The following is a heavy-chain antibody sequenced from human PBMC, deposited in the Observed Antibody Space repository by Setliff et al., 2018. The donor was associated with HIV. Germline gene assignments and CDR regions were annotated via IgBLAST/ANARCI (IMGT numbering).Heavy chain of an antibody. V-gene: IGHV3-30*02. CDR1: GFTFSSCG. CDR2: TRHDGNSD. Sequence: GGSLRLSCAASGFTFSSCGIHWVRRAPGKGLEWVAFTRHDGNSDQYADSVKGRFTVSRDNSRNTLYLQMNSLRAEDTAVYYCAKDQVWSGYERYFDYWGQGALVTVS. CDR3: AKDQVWSGYERYFDY. D-gene: IGHD3-3*01. J-gene: IGHJ4*02.